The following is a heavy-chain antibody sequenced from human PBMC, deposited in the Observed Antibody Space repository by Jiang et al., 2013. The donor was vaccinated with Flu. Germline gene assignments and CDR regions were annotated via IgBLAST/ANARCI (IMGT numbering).Heavy chain of an antibody. D-gene: IGHD6-19*01. CDR2: SIPLGAP. V-gene: IGHV4-4*07. Sequence: WIGVSIPLGAPTTTPPSKSRVTMSVDTSKNQFSLKLTSMTAADTAVYYCARSLGYSSDWNLGFDYWGQGTLVTVSS. CDR3: ARSLGYSSDWNLGFDY. J-gene: IGHJ4*02.